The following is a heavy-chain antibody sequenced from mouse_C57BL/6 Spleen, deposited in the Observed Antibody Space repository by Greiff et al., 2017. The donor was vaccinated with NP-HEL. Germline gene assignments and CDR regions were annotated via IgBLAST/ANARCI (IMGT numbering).Heavy chain of an antibody. Sequence: VQRVESGPELVKPGASVKISCKASGYAFSSSWMNWVKQRPGKGLEWIGRIYPGDGDTNYNGKFKGKATLTADKSSSTAYMQLSSLTSEDSAVYFCAREDYYGSSYWGQGTTLTVSS. D-gene: IGHD1-1*01. J-gene: IGHJ2*01. CDR3: AREDYYGSSY. CDR1: GYAFSSSW. CDR2: IYPGDGDT. V-gene: IGHV1-82*01.